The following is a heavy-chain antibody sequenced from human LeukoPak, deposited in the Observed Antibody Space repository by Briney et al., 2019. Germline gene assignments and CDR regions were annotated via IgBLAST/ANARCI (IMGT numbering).Heavy chain of an antibody. CDR2: IIPIFGTA. CDR3: ARVPRYDSSGYYYVTSYYHYGMDV. CDR1: GATFSSYA. J-gene: IGHJ6*02. D-gene: IGHD3-22*01. V-gene: IGHV1-69*01. Sequence: GASVKVSCKASGATFSSYAISWVRRAPGQALGRVGGIIPIFGTANYAQKFQGRATITPDESTSTAYLELSSLRSEDTAVYYWARVPRYDSSGYYYVTSYYHYGMDVWGEGPTVTV.